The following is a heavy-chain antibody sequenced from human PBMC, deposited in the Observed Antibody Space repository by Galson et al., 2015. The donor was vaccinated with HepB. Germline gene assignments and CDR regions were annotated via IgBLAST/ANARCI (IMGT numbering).Heavy chain of an antibody. CDR3: ARHLLVRRITLGY. D-gene: IGHD2-8*02. V-gene: IGHV1-18*04. CDR2: VSAYNGNT. CDR1: GYRFTSFA. J-gene: IGHJ6*02. Sequence: SVKVSCKASGYRFTSFAFSWVRQAPGQGLEWVGWVSAYNGNTDYAQKFQDRVTMTTDASTRTAYLEMRSLRSDDTALYYCARHLLVRRITLGYWGQGTTFTVSS.